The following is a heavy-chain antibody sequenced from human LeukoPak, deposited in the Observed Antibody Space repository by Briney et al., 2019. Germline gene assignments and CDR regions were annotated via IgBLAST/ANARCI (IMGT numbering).Heavy chain of an antibody. J-gene: IGHJ4*02. CDR3: ARASGTYDY. CDR2: ISYDGSNK. D-gene: IGHD1-26*01. Sequence: GRSLRLSCAASGFTFSSYAMHWVRQAPGKGLEWVAVISYDGSNKYYADSVKGRFTISRDNSKNTLYLQMNSLRAEDTAVYYCARASGTYDYWGQGTLVTVSS. V-gene: IGHV3-30*04. CDR1: GFTFSSYA.